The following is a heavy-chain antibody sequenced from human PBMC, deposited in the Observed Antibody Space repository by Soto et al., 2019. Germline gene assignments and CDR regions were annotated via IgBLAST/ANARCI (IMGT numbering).Heavy chain of an antibody. J-gene: IGHJ5*02. CDR1: GGSISSYY. CDR3: ARGSGYCSGGSCYWFDP. D-gene: IGHD2-15*01. Sequence: SETLSLTCTVSGGSISSYYWSWIRQPPGKGLEWIGYIYYSGSTNYNPSLKSRVTISVDTSKNQFSLKLSSVTAADTAVYYCARGSGYCSGGSCYWFDPWGQGTLVTVYS. CDR2: IYYSGST. V-gene: IGHV4-59*01.